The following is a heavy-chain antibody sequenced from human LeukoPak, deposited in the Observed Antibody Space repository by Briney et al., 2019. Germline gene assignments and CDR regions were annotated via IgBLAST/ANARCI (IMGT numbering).Heavy chain of an antibody. CDR3: ARHGDGIDYFDY. J-gene: IGHJ4*02. D-gene: IGHD4-17*01. CDR1: GYSFTSYW. CDR2: IDPSDSYT. V-gene: IGHV5-10-1*01. Sequence: GESLKISCKVSGYSFTSYWISWVRKMLGKGLEWMGRIDPSDSYTNYSPSFQGHVTISADKSISTAYLQWSSLKASDTAMYYCARHGDGIDYFDYWGQGTLVTVSS.